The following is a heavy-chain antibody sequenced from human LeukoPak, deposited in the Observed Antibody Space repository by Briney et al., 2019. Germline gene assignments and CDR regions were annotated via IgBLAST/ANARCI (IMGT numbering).Heavy chain of an antibody. CDR1: GFTFSSYE. CDR3: ARDFWGAYRVDYFDY. D-gene: IGHD3-3*01. V-gene: IGHV3-48*03. J-gene: IGHJ4*02. CDR2: ISSSGSTI. Sequence: GGSLILSCAASGFTFSSYEMNWVRQAPGKGLEWVSYISSSGSTIYYADSVKGRFTISRDNAKNSLYLQMNSLRAEDTAVYYCARDFWGAYRVDYFDYWGQGTLVTVSS.